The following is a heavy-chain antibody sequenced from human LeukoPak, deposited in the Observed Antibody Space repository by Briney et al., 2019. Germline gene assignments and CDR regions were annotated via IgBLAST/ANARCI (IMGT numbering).Heavy chain of an antibody. V-gene: IGHV3-30*02. D-gene: IGHD3-3*01. Sequence: GGSRRLSCEPSEFFSSSNGMHWVRQPQGRGLEWVAFIRSDGNVTKYLDSIKGRFTISRDNSKNILYLQLNDVRPDDTAVYFCAKDHGFWSGFLFWGQGTLVTVSS. CDR2: IRSDGNVT. CDR3: AKDHGFWSGFLF. J-gene: IGHJ4*02. CDR1: EFFSSSNG.